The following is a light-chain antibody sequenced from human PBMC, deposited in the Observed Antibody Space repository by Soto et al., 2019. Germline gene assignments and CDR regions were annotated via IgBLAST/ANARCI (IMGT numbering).Light chain of an antibody. CDR2: GAP. CDR3: QQYGHSPRT. J-gene: IGKJ1*01. CDR1: QSVTIRY. Sequence: EILMTQSPGTLSLSPGESATLSCRASQSVTIRYLAWYQEKRCQAPRLLIHGAPSRATGTPDRFSGSASGTDFTLTISRLEPEDFAVYYCQQYGHSPRTFGQGTKV. V-gene: IGKV3-20*01.